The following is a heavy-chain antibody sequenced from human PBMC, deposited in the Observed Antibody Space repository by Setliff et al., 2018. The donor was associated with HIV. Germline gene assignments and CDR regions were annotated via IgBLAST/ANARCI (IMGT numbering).Heavy chain of an antibody. D-gene: IGHD3-22*01. CDR3: ARYGGNNYNSAY. V-gene: IGHV4-38-2*01. Sequence: SETLSLTCVVSGYSISSGYYWGWIRQPPGTGLEWIGSFYHSTTYYNPSLKSRVSISVDTSKNQFSLKLISVTAADTAVYYCARYGGNNYNSAYWGQGTLVTVSS. J-gene: IGHJ4*02. CDR1: GYSISSGYY. CDR2: FYHSTT.